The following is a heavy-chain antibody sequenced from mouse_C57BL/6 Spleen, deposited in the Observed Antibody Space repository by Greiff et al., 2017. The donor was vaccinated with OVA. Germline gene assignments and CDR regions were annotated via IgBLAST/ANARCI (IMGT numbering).Heavy chain of an antibody. J-gene: IGHJ3*01. V-gene: IGHV5-9-1*02. D-gene: IGHD1-1*01. CDR1: GFTLSSYA. Sequence: EVQWVESGEGLVKPGGSLKLSCAASGFTLSSYAMSWVRQTPEKRLEWVAYISSGGDYIYYADTVKGRFTISRDNARNTLYLQMSSLKSEDTAMYYCTRDILRSPFAYWGQGTLVTVSA. CDR3: TRDILRSPFAY. CDR2: ISSGGDYI.